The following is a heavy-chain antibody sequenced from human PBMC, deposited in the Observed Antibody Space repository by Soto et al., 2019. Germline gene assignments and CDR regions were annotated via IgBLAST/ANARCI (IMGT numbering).Heavy chain of an antibody. D-gene: IGHD2-15*01. CDR1: GFTFSSYS. Sequence: GGSLRLSCAASGFTFSSYSMNWVRQAPGKGLEWVSSISSSSSYIYYADSVKGRFTISRDNAKNSLYLQMNSLRAEDTAVYYCARDRCSGGSCYRRRPYYYYYMDVWGKGTTVTVSS. CDR3: ARDRCSGGSCYRRRPYYYYYMDV. V-gene: IGHV3-21*01. CDR2: ISSSSSYI. J-gene: IGHJ6*03.